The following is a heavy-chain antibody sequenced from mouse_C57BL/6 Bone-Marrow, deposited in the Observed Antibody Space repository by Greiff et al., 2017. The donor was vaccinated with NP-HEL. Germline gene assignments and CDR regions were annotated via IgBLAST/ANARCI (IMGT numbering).Heavy chain of an antibody. V-gene: IGHV5-6*01. J-gene: IGHJ4*01. CDR1: GFTFSSYG. CDR2: ISSGGSYT. D-gene: IGHD2-1*01. CDR3: ARPRYGNDYYAMDY. Sequence: QLVESGGDLVKPGGSLKLSCAASGFTFSSYGMSWVRQTPDKRLEWVATISSGGSYTYYPDSVKGRFTISRDNAKNTLYLQMSSLKSEDTAMYYCARPRYGNDYYAMDYWGQGTSVTVSS.